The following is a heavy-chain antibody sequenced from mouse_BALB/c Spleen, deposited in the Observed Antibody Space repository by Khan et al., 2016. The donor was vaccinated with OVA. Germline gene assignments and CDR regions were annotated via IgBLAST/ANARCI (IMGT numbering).Heavy chain of an antibody. CDR3: ATLYDGYYPFAY. J-gene: IGHJ3*01. Sequence: EVELVESGPGLVKPSQSLSLTCTVTGYSITSDYAWNWIRQFPGNKLEWMGYISYSGSTSYNPSLKSRISITRDTSKNQFFLQLNSVTTEDTATYYCATLYDGYYPFAYWGQGTLVTVSA. D-gene: IGHD2-3*01. CDR1: GYSITSDYA. V-gene: IGHV3-2*02. CDR2: ISYSGST.